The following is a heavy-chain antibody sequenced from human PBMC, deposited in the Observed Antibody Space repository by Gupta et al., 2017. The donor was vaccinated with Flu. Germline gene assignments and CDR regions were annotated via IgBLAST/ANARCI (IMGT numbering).Heavy chain of an antibody. CDR3: ATIANVHFDY. Sequence: EVQLVESGGGLVQPGGSLRLSCAVSGFSFSNEWMAWVRQAPGKGLEWVANIKQDGCETYYLDSVKGRFTISRDNAKNSVYLQMNRLRAEDTAVYYCATIANVHFDYWGQGTLVTVSS. J-gene: IGHJ4*02. V-gene: IGHV3-7*01. CDR1: GFSFSNEW. CDR2: IKQDGCET. D-gene: IGHD1-1*01.